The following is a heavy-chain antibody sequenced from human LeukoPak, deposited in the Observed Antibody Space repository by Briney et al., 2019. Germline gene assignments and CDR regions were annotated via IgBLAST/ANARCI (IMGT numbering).Heavy chain of an antibody. J-gene: IGHJ4*02. CDR1: GYTFTSYG. CDR2: ISAYNGNT. Sequence: RASVKVSCTASGYTFTSYGISWVRPAPRQGLEWMGWISAYNGNTNYAQKLQGRVTMTTDTSTSTAYMELRSLRSDDTAVYYCARADFRGFELPGYCGQGTLGTVSS. CDR3: ARADFRGFELPGY. V-gene: IGHV1-18*04. D-gene: IGHD2-15*01.